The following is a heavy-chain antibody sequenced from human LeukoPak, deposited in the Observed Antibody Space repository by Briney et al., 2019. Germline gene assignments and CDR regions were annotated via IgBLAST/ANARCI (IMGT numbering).Heavy chain of an antibody. J-gene: IGHJ4*02. D-gene: IGHD3-16*01. Sequence: ASVKVSCKTSGYTFTAYHVHWVRQAPGQGLEFMGWIYPPTGGTVLAEKFQGRVIMTRDTSITTAYMELSGLNFDDTAVYYCVRENWYYDHWGQGTLVTVFS. CDR2: IYPPTGGT. V-gene: IGHV1-2*02. CDR3: VRENWYYDH. CDR1: GYTFTAYH.